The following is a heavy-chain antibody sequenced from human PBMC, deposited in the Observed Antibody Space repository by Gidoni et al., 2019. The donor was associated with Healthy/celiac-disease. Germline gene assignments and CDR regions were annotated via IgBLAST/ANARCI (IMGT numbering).Heavy chain of an antibody. CDR1: GFTFSSYG. CDR2: ISYDGSNK. J-gene: IGHJ5*02. Sequence: QVQLVESGGGVVQPGRSLRLSCAASGFTFSSYGMHWVRQAPGKGLEWVAVISYDGSNKYYADSVKGRFTISRDNSKNTLYLQMNSLRAEDTAVYYCAKARIAARPWDMPDFDPWGQGTLVTVSS. V-gene: IGHV3-30*18. D-gene: IGHD6-6*01. CDR3: AKARIAARPWDMPDFDP.